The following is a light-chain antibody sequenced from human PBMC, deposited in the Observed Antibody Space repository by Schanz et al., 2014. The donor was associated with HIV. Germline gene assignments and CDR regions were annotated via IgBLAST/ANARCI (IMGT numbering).Light chain of an antibody. CDR1: QNISDH. Sequence: DIQLTQTPSSLSASVGDRVTLPCRASQNISDHLTWYQQKAGRPPKVLIYATTTSHSGVPSRFSGRGSGTEFTLTINSLQPEDFATYYCQQANSFPYTFGQGTKLEIK. CDR2: ATT. J-gene: IGKJ2*01. CDR3: QQANSFPYT. V-gene: IGKV1-9*01.